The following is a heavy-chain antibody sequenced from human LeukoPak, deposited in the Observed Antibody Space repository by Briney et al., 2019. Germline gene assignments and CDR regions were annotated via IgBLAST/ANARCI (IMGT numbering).Heavy chain of an antibody. V-gene: IGHV3-30*04. CDR2: ISYDGSNK. Sequence: GRSLRLSCAASGFTFSSYAMHWVRQAPGKGLEWVAFISYDGSNKYYADSVKGRFTISRDNSKNTLYLQMNSLRAEDTAVYYCARGGGDYCSGGSCPTYYFDYWGQGTLVTVSS. D-gene: IGHD2-15*01. J-gene: IGHJ4*02. CDR1: GFTFSSYA. CDR3: ARGGGDYCSGGSCPTYYFDY.